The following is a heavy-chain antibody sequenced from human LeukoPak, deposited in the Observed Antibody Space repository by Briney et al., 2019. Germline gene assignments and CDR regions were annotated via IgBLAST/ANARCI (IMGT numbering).Heavy chain of an antibody. V-gene: IGHV1-2*02. Sequence: ASVKVSCKASGYTFTDYYMHWVRQAPGRGLEWMGWINPNSGGTNYAQKFQGRVTMTRDTSISTAYMELSRLRSDDTAMYYCEIYGDPADYWGQGTLVTVSS. CDR2: INPNSGGT. CDR1: GYTFTDYY. J-gene: IGHJ4*02. D-gene: IGHD4-17*01. CDR3: EIYGDPADY.